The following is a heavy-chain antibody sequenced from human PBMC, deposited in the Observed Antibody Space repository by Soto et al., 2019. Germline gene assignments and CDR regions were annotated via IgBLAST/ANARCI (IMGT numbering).Heavy chain of an antibody. CDR2: IAHDGSNI. CDR1: GFIFTSHA. CDR3: ASDQGYDNGNYMNY. D-gene: IGHD1-1*01. V-gene: IGHV3-30-3*01. Sequence: QVQLVESGGGVVQPGRSLRLSCAASGFIFTSHAVHWVRQAPGKGLEWVATIAHDGSNIYYAESVKGRFTISRDNSKYTLYLQMSILRGEYTAVYYCASDQGYDNGNYMNYWGQGILVTVSS. J-gene: IGHJ4*02.